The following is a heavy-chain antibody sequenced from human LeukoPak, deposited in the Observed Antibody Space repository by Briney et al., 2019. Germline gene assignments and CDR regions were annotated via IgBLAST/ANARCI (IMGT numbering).Heavy chain of an antibody. CDR2: ISAYNGNT. Sequence: ASVKVSCKASGYTFTSYGISWVRQAPGQGLEWMGWISAYNGNTNYAQKLQGRVTMTIDTSTSTAYMELRSLRSDDTAVYYCARVTRGPNAFDIWGQGTMVTVSS. V-gene: IGHV1-18*01. CDR1: GYTFTSYG. J-gene: IGHJ3*02. CDR3: ARVTRGPNAFDI.